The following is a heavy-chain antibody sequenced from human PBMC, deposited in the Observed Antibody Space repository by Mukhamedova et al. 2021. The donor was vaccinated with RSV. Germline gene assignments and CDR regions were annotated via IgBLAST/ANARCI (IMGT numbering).Heavy chain of an antibody. Sequence: GISWNSGSIGYADSVKGRFTISRDNAKNSLYLQMNSLRAEDTALYYCAKAPSNRIVATTTLDYWGQGTLVTVSS. V-gene: IGHV3-9*01. CDR2: ISWNSGSI. J-gene: IGHJ4*02. CDR3: AKAPSNRIVATTTLDY. D-gene: IGHD5-12*01.